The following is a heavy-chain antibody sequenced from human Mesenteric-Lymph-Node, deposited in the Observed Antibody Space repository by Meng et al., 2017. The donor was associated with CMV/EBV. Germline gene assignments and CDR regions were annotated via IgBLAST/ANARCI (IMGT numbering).Heavy chain of an antibody. Sequence: GESLKISCAASGFTFSDYYMNWVRQAPGKGLEWVSSISGSGAYTYYADSVKGRFTISRDNSKDTMYVQMNSLRAEDTAVYYCASEYSSSDYYYYGMDVWGQGTTVTVSS. CDR3: ASEYSSSDYYYYGMDV. D-gene: IGHD6-6*01. J-gene: IGHJ6*02. CDR2: ISGSGAYT. CDR1: GFTFSDYY. V-gene: IGHV3-23*01.